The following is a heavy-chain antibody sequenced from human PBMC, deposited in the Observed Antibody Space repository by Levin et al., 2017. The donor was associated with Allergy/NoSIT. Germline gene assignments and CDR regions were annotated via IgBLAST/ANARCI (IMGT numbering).Heavy chain of an antibody. J-gene: IGHJ4*02. V-gene: IGHV3-72*01. Sequence: GGSLRLSCAASGFIFSDHYMDWVRQAPGKGLEWVGRITSKTRSFSAEYAASVKGRFTISRDDSMNSVYLQMSSLKTEDTAVYSCADLGRGYVGWDQGTLVTVSS. CDR3: ADLGRGYVG. CDR2: ITSKTRSFSA. D-gene: IGHD5-12*01. CDR1: GFIFSDHY.